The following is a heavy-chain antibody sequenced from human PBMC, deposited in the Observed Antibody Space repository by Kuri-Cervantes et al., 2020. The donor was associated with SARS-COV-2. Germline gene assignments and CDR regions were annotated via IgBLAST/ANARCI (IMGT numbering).Heavy chain of an antibody. J-gene: IGHJ4*02. D-gene: IGHD3-16*02. Sequence: SETLSLTCAVYGGSFSGYYWSWIRQPPGKGLEWIGEINHSGSTNYNPSLKSRVTISVDTSKNQFSLKLSSVTAADTAVYYCARVTNYDYVWGSYRFDYWGQGTRVTVSS. CDR3: ARVTNYDYVWGSYRFDY. CDR2: INHSGST. CDR1: GGSFSGYY. V-gene: IGHV4-34*01.